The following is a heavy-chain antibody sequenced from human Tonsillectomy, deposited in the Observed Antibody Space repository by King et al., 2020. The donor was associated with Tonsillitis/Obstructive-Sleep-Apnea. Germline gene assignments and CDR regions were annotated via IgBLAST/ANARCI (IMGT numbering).Heavy chain of an antibody. CDR3: AREDDFWSGSAFDY. CDR2: ISSNGGST. V-gene: IGHV3-64*01. J-gene: IGHJ4*02. CDR1: GFTFSSYA. Sequence: QLVQSGGGLVQPGGSLRLSCAASGFTFSSYAMHWVRQAPGKGLEYVSAISSNGGSTYYANSVKGRFTISRDNSKNTLYLQMGSLRAEDMVVYYCAREDDFWSGSAFDYWGQGTLVTVSS. D-gene: IGHD3-3*01.